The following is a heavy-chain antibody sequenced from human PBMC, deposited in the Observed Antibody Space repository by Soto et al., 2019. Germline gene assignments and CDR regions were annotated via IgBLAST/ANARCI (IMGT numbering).Heavy chain of an antibody. CDR2: ISSSGSTI. J-gene: IGHJ4*02. Sequence: EVQLVESGGGLAQPGGSLRLSCVASGFTFSNYSMNWVRQAPGKGLEWVSYISSSGSTIYYADSVKGRITISRDNAKNSLYLRMNSLRDEDAAVYYCARGTKGGSPPLWGPGTLVTVSS. V-gene: IGHV3-48*02. D-gene: IGHD1-7*01. CDR3: ARGTKGGSPPL. CDR1: GFTFSNYS.